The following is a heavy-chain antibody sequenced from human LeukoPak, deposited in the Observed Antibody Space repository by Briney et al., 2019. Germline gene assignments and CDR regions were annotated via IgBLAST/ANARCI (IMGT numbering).Heavy chain of an antibody. CDR3: ARVSYYYDSSGYYYPFYFDY. Sequence: SETLSLTCTVSGYSISSGYYWGWIRQPPGKGLEWIGSIYHSGSTYYNPSLKSRVTISVDTSKNQFSLKLSSVTAADTAVYYCARVSYYYDSSGYYYPFYFDYWGQGTLVTVSS. CDR1: GYSISSGYY. V-gene: IGHV4-38-2*02. J-gene: IGHJ4*02. D-gene: IGHD3-22*01. CDR2: IYHSGST.